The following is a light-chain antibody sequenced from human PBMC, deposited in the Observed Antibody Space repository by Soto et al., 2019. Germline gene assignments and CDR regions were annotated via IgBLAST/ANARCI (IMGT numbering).Light chain of an antibody. J-gene: IGKJ4*01. Sequence: DIQMTQSPSSLSASGGDRVAITCRTSQSISTHLNWYQKKPGRPPKLLIYDASTLQGGVPSRFSGGGSGTDFTLTITSLQPEDFATYYCQQSHNTPNTFGGGTRVEI. V-gene: IGKV1-39*01. CDR1: QSISTH. CDR2: DAS. CDR3: QQSHNTPNT.